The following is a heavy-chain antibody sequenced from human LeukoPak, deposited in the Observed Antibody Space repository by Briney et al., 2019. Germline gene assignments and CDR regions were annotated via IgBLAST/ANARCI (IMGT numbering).Heavy chain of an antibody. Sequence: ASVKVSCKASGYTFTGYYMHWVRQAPGQGLEWMGRINPNSGGTNYAQKFQGRVTITRNTSISTAYMELSSLRSEDTAVYYCAISSSSDPDAFDIWGQGTMVTVSS. CDR2: INPNSGGT. D-gene: IGHD6-6*01. CDR1: GYTFTGYY. CDR3: AISSSSDPDAFDI. V-gene: IGHV1-2*06. J-gene: IGHJ3*02.